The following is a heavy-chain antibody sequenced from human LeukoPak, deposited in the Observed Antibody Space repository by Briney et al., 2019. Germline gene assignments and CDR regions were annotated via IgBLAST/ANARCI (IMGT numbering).Heavy chain of an antibody. CDR1: GYTFTGYY. Sequence: ASVKVSCKASGYTFTGYYMHWVRQAPGQGLEWMGWINPNSGGTNYAQKFQGRVTMTRDTSISTAYMELSRLRSDDTAVYYCATYSSDYVWGNTPSSWGQGTLVTVSS. V-gene: IGHV1-2*02. D-gene: IGHD3-16*01. CDR3: ATYSSDYVWGNTPSS. J-gene: IGHJ5*02. CDR2: INPNSGGT.